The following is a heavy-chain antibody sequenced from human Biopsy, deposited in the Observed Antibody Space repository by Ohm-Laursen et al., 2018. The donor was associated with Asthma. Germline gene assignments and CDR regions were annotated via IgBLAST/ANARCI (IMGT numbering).Heavy chain of an antibody. CDR2: SSYSGFR. V-gene: IGHV4-59*12. Sequence: GTLSLTCTFSGGSINSDYWSWIRQPPGKGLEWIGLSSYSGFRKYNPSLKSRVTISADTSKNQFHLNLSSVTAADTAVYFCARAAITGIRGWFDPWGQGTQVTVSS. J-gene: IGHJ5*02. CDR1: GGSINSDY. D-gene: IGHD1-20*01. CDR3: ARAAITGIRGWFDP.